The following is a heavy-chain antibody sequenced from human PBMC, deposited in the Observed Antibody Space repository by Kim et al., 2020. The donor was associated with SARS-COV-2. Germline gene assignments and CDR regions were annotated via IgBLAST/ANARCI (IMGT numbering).Heavy chain of an antibody. D-gene: IGHD3-10*01. J-gene: IGHJ6*02. V-gene: IGHV3-15*01. CDR3: TTDSPSGSGGYYYYGMDV. Sequence: KGRFTISRDDSKNTLYLQMNSLKTEDTAVYYCTTDSPSGSGGYYYYGMDVWGQGTTVTVSS.